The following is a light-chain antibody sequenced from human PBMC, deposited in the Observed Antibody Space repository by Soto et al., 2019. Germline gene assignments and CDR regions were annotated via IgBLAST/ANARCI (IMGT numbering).Light chain of an antibody. CDR3: LQDYIYPYT. Sequence: AIQMTQSPSSLSVSVGDRITITCRASQDIRNDLGWYQQKPGKAPKLLIYGTSNLQSGVPSRFSGSGSGTDFTLTISSLQPEDFATYCCLQDYIYPYTFGQGTKLEIK. J-gene: IGKJ2*01. CDR1: QDIRND. V-gene: IGKV1-6*01. CDR2: GTS.